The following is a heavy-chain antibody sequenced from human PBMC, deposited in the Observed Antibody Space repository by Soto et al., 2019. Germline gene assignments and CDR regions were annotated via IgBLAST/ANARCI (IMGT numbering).Heavy chain of an antibody. CDR3: ARHRPTTVTFDY. D-gene: IGHD4-17*01. CDR2: IYYSGST. Sequence: SETLSLTCTVSGGYISSYYCSWIRQPPGKGLEWIGYIYYSGSTNYNPSLKSRVTISVDTSKNQFSLKLSSVTAADTAVYYCARHRPTTVTFDYWGQETLVTVSS. CDR1: GGYISSYY. V-gene: IGHV4-59*08. J-gene: IGHJ4*02.